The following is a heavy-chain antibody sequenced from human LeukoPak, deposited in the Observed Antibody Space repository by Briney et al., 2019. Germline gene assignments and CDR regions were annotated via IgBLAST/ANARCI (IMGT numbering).Heavy chain of an antibody. CDR3: AKEPHYDFRSAEKYYFDY. V-gene: IGHV3-23*01. CDR1: GFTFSSYA. CDR2: ISGSGGST. D-gene: IGHD3-3*01. Sequence: GGSLRLSCAASGFTFSSYAMSWVRQAPGKGLEWVSAISGSGGSTYYADSVKGRFTISRDNSKNTLYLQMNSLRAEDTAVYYCAKEPHYDFRSAEKYYFDYWGQGTLVTVSS. J-gene: IGHJ4*02.